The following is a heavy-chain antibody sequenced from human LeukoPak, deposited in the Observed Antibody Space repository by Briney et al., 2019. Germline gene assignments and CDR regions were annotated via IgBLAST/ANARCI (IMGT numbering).Heavy chain of an antibody. Sequence: ASVKSSCKPSGSTLTDNYLNWVRQAPGPGLEWMGWINPKTGVTKYAQNFQGRVTMTRDTSISTAYMEVSRLRSDDTAVFYCARDLAMYSPDLDYWGQGTLVTVSS. CDR1: GSTLTDNY. D-gene: IGHD1-26*01. CDR2: INPKTGVT. J-gene: IGHJ4*02. CDR3: ARDLAMYSPDLDY. V-gene: IGHV1-2*02.